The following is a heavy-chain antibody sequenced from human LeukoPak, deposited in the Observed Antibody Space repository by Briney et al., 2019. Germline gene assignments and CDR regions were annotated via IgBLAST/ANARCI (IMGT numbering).Heavy chain of an antibody. D-gene: IGHD2-15*01. CDR3: GIIGGISF. CDR2: ITSNGGST. V-gene: IGHV3-64D*08. CDR1: GFAFSIYA. J-gene: IGHJ4*02. Sequence: GGSLRLSCSASGFAFSIYAMHWVRQAPGKGLEYVSAITSNGGSTFHADSVNDRFTISRDNSKNALYLQMSSLRAEDTAVYYCGIIGGISFWVQGTLVTVSS.